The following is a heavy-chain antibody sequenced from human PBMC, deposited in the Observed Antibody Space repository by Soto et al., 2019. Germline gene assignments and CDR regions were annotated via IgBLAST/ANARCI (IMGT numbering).Heavy chain of an antibody. Sequence: PSETLSLTCAVYGGSFSGYYWSWIRQPPGKGLEWIGEINHSGSTNYNPSLKSRVTISVDTSKNQFSLKLSSVTAADTAVYYCARGLSDMVRGVIHWVVRGYGMDVWGQGTTVTVSS. V-gene: IGHV4-34*01. D-gene: IGHD3-10*01. CDR3: ARGLSDMVRGVIHWVVRGYGMDV. CDR1: GGSFSGYY. J-gene: IGHJ6*02. CDR2: INHSGST.